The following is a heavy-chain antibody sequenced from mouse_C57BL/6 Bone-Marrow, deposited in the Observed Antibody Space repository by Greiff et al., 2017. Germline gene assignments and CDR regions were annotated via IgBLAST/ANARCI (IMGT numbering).Heavy chain of an antibody. CDR2: IYPGDGAT. Sequence: QVQLQQSGAELVKPGASVTISCKASGYAFSSSWMNWVKQRPGKGLEWIGRIYPGDGATNYNGKFKGKATLTADKSSSTAYMQFSSLTSEDSAVYFCARAKDWGKGTTLTVSS. CDR1: GYAFSSSW. V-gene: IGHV1-82*01. CDR3: ARAKD. J-gene: IGHJ2*01.